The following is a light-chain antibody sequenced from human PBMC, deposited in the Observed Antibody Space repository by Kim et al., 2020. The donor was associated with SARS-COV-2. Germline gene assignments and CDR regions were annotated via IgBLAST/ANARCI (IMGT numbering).Light chain of an antibody. J-gene: IGLJ3*02. CDR3: GTWDSSLSGV. CDR1: SSNMGNNY. Sequence: PGQRVTISCSGTSSNMGNNYVSWYQQLPGTAPKLLIYANDKRSSGIPDRFSGSKSGASATLVITGLQTGDEADYYCGTWDSSLSGVFGGGTKVTVL. CDR2: AND. V-gene: IGLV1-51*01.